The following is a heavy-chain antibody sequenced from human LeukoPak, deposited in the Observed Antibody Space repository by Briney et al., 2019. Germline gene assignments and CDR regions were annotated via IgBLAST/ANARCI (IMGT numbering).Heavy chain of an antibody. CDR2: IYSGGST. V-gene: IGHV3-53*01. J-gene: IGHJ4*02. Sequence: GGSLRLSCAASGFTFSSYAMSWVRQAPGKGLEWVSVIYSGGSTYYAASVKGRFTISRDNSKNTLYLQMNSLRAEDTAVYYCARGRGYTDFWGQGTLVTVSS. CDR1: GFTFSSYA. D-gene: IGHD5-18*01. CDR3: ARGRGYTDF.